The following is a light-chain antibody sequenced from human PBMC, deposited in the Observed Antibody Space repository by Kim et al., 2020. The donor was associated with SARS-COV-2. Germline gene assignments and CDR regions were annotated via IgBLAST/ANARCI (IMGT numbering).Light chain of an antibody. Sequence: SYELTQPPSVSVSPGQTASITCSGDKWGDKYACWYQQKPVQSPVLVIYQDRKRHSGIPERFSGSNSGNTATLPISGTHALDDAEYDCQWWYSSTMLFGGG. J-gene: IGLJ2*01. CDR2: QDR. V-gene: IGLV3-1*01. CDR1: KWGDKY. CDR3: QWWYSSTML.